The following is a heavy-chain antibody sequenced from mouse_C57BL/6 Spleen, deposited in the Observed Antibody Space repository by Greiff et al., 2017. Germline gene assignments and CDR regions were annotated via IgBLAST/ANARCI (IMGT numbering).Heavy chain of an antibody. D-gene: IGHD1-1*01. CDR2: INPNNGGT. CDR1: GYTFTDYN. J-gene: IGHJ1*03. CDR3: ARWDYGSSCDV. Sequence: EVQLQQSGPELVKPGASVKIPCKASGYTFTDYNMDWVKQSHGKSLEWIGDINPNNGGTIYNQKFKGKATLTVDKSSSTAYMELRSLTSEDTAVYYCARWDYGSSCDVWGTGTTVTVSS. V-gene: IGHV1-18*01.